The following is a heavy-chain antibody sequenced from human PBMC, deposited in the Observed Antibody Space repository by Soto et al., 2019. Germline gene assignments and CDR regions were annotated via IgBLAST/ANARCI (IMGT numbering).Heavy chain of an antibody. CDR3: ARDSNWAVDY. J-gene: IGHJ4*02. D-gene: IGHD1-1*01. Sequence: QVQLVQSGAEVKKPGASLKVSCKASGFTFTSYHMHWLRQAPGQGLQWMGIIQPRDHSITYAQKFXXRVSMTWDTSTSTVYMELSSLRSDDTAVYYCARDSNWAVDYWGQGTLVTVSS. V-gene: IGHV1-46*01. CDR2: IQPRDHSI. CDR1: GFTFTSYH.